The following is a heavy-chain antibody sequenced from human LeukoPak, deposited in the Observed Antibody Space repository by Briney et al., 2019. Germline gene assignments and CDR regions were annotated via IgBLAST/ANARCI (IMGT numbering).Heavy chain of an antibody. J-gene: IGHJ6*03. CDR2: IIPIFGTA. V-gene: IGHV1-69*13. CDR3: ARGYCSSTSCEDYYYYMDV. Sequence: SVKVSCKASGGTFSSYAISWVRQALGQGLEWMGGIIPIFGTANYAQKFQGRVTITADETTSTAYMELSSLRSEDTAVYYCARGYCSSTSCEDYYYYMDVWGKGTTVTVSS. D-gene: IGHD2-2*01. CDR1: GGTFSSYA.